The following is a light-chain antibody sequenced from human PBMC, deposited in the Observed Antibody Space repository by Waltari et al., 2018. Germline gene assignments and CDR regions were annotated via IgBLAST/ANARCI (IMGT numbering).Light chain of an antibody. Sequence: QSVLTQPPSASGTPGQRVTMSCSGGGSNIANNYVMWYQQLPGTAPRLLVFRDDERPSGVPDGFSGSKSGTSASLAISGLRSEDEADYYCTVWDNSVSAWVFGGGTKLTVL. CDR2: RDD. CDR3: TVWDNSVSAWV. J-gene: IGLJ3*02. V-gene: IGLV1-47*01. CDR1: GSNIANNY.